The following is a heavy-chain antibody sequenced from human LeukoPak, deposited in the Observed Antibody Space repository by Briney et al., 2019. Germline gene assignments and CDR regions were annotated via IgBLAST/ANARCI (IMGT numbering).Heavy chain of an antibody. D-gene: IGHD3-9*01. Sequence: SETLSLTCTVSGAAIRGFYWSWFRQPPGKGLDWIGHISNTGTTTYNPSLKSRVTISEYMSENQFSLSLSSVTAADTAVYYCASTTQASYYDISDYFDYWGQGTLVTVSS. CDR2: ISNTGTT. CDR3: ASTTQASYYDISDYFDY. J-gene: IGHJ4*02. V-gene: IGHV4-59*01. CDR1: GAAIRGFY.